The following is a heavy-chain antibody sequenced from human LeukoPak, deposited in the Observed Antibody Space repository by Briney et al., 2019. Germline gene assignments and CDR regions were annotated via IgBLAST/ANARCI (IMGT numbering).Heavy chain of an antibody. V-gene: IGHV3-23*01. CDR3: ARDPGYRIAGGGEVLWFDP. J-gene: IGHJ5*02. D-gene: IGHD6-13*01. Sequence: GGSLRLSCAASGFTFSSYAMSWVRQAPGKGLEWVSAISGSGGSTYYADSVKGRFTISRDNSKNTLYLQMNSLRAEDTAVYYCARDPGYRIAGGGEVLWFDPWGQGTLVTVSS. CDR1: GFTFSSYA. CDR2: ISGSGGST.